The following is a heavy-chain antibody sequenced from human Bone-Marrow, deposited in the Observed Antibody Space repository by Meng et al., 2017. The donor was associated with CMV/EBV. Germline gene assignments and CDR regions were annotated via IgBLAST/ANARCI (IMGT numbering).Heavy chain of an antibody. V-gene: IGHV4-39*07. Sequence: SETLSLTCTVSGGSISSSSYYWGWIRQPPGKGLEWIGSIYYSGSTYYNPSLKSRVTISVDTSKNQFSLKLSSVTAADTAVYYCARGGQLANYWRQGTLVTVSS. D-gene: IGHD6-13*01. CDR3: ARGGQLANY. CDR2: IYYSGST. J-gene: IGHJ4*02. CDR1: GGSISSSSYY.